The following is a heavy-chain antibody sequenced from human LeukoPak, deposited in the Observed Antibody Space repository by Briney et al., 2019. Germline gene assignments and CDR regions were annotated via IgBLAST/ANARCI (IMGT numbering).Heavy chain of an antibody. CDR1: GGSISSYY. J-gene: IGHJ3*02. D-gene: IGHD6-19*01. CDR3: ASFRSGWYVDAFDI. Sequence: SETLSLTCTVSGGSISSYYWSWIRQPPGKGLEWVGYIYYSGSTNYNPSLKSRVTISVDTSKNQFSLKLSSVTAADTAVYYCASFRSGWYVDAFDIWGQGTMVTVSS. CDR2: IYYSGST. V-gene: IGHV4-59*08.